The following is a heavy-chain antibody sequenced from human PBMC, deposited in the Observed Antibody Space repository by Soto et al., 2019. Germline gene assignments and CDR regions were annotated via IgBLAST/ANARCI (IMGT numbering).Heavy chain of an antibody. CDR1: GFTFSDYY. V-gene: IGHV3-11*01. D-gene: IGHD6-6*01. CDR3: ARDSSSSIHYYYYYYGMDV. CDR2: IGSSGSTI. Sequence: LRLSCAASGFTFSDYYMSWIRQAPGKGLEWVSYIGSSGSTIYYADSVKGRFTISRDNAKNSLYLQMNSLRAEDTAVYYCARDSSSSIHYYYYYYGMDVWGQGTTVTVSS. J-gene: IGHJ6*02.